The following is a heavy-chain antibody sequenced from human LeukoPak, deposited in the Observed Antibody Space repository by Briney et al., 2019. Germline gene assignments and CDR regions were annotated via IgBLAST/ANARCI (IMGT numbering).Heavy chain of an antibody. CDR3: ARVGCSSSSHLDY. D-gene: IGHD6-13*01. V-gene: IGHV3-53*01. CDR2: IYSGGTT. Sequence: PGGSLRLSCAVSGFTVSGNYMSWVRQAPGKGLEWVSLIYSGGTTYYADSVKGRFTISRDNSKNTLYLQMNSLRAEDTAVYYCARVGCSSSSHLDYWGQGTLVTVSS. J-gene: IGHJ4*02. CDR1: GFTVSGNY.